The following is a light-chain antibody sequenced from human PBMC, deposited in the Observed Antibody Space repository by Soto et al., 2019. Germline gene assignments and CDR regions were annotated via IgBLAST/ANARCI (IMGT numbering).Light chain of an antibody. CDR1: SSDIGGHNY. Sequence: QSALTQPASVSGSLGQSFTISCTGTSSDIGGHNYVSWYQLHPGKAPKVLIFGVIKRPSGVSTRFSGSKSGNMASLTISGLRPEDEGDYYCSSFTSTSTVILGGGTKLTVL. CDR3: SSFTSTSTVI. J-gene: IGLJ2*01. CDR2: GVI. V-gene: IGLV2-14*01.